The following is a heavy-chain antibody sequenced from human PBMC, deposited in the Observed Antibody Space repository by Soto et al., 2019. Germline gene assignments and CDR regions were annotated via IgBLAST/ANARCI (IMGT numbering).Heavy chain of an antibody. V-gene: IGHV3-21*01. CDR1: GFTFSSYS. D-gene: IGHD6-13*01. Sequence: GGSLRLSCAASGFTFSSYSMNWVRQAPGKGLEWVSSISSSSSYIYYADSVKGRFTISRDNAKNSLYLQMNSLRAEDTAVYYCARDRDSSSWYGWFDPWGQGTLVTVSS. CDR2: ISSSSSYI. J-gene: IGHJ5*02. CDR3: ARDRDSSSWYGWFDP.